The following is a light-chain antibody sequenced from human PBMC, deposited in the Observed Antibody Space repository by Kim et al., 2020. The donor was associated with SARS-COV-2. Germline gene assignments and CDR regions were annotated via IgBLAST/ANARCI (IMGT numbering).Light chain of an antibody. V-gene: IGKV3-15*01. CDR2: GAS. Sequence: EIVMTQSPATLSVSPGERATLSCRASQSVSSNLAWYQQKPGQAPRLLIYGASTRATCTPARFSGSGSGTEVALTISSLQSEDFAVYYCQQYNNWPYTFGQGTKLEI. CDR1: QSVSSN. J-gene: IGKJ2*01. CDR3: QQYNNWPYT.